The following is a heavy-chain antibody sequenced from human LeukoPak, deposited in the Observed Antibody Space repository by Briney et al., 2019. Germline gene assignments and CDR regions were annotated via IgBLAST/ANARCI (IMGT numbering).Heavy chain of an antibody. J-gene: IGHJ5*02. CDR2: ISSSGSTI. Sequence: GGSLRLSCAASGFTVSSNYMNWVRQAPGKGLEWVSYISSSGSTIYYADSVKGRFTISRDNAKNSLYLQMNSLRAEDTAVYYCARETSRYSGYDSWGQGTLVTVSS. D-gene: IGHD5-12*01. V-gene: IGHV3-48*03. CDR3: ARETSRYSGYDS. CDR1: GFTVSSNY.